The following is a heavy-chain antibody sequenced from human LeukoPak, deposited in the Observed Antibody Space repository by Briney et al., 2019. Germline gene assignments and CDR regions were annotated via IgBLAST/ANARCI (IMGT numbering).Heavy chain of an antibody. CDR3: ARPLSGTTDFDY. CDR2: IWYDGTNK. D-gene: IGHD1-20*01. Sequence: PGWSLRLSCVASGFTLSSYGMHWVRQAPGKGLEWGAVIWYDGTNKYYADSVKGRFTISRGNSKNTLYLQMNSLRAEDTAVYYCARPLSGTTDFDYWGQGTLVTVSS. V-gene: IGHV3-33*01. J-gene: IGHJ4*02. CDR1: GFTLSSYG.